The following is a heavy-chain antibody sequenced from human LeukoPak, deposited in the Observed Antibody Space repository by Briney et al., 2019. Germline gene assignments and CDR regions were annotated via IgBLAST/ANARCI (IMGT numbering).Heavy chain of an antibody. CDR2: ISSSSSYI. J-gene: IGHJ6*02. V-gene: IGHV3-21*01. CDR3: TRDLMDYDLSTGLHHYYMDV. D-gene: IGHD3-9*01. CDR1: GFTFSSYS. Sequence: GGSLRLSCAASGFTFSSYSMNWVRQAPGKGLEWVSSISSSSSYIYYADSVKGRFTISRDNAKNTLYLQMNTLRVEDTAVYYCTRDLMDYDLSTGLHHYYMDVWGQGTTVTVSS.